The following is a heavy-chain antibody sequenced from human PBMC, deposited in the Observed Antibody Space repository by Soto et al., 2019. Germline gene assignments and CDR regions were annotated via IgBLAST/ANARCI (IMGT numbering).Heavy chain of an antibody. CDR1: GGTFSSYT. CDR3: ATFRVMTTVTTWGKDY. CDR2: IIPILGIA. J-gene: IGHJ4*02. Sequence: QVQLVQSGAEVKKPGSSVKVSCKASGGTFSSYTISWVRQAPGQGLEWMGRIIPILGIANYAQKFQGRVTITADKSTSTAYMELSSLRSEDTAVYYCATFRVMTTVTTWGKDYWGQGTLVTVSS. D-gene: IGHD4-4*01. V-gene: IGHV1-69*02.